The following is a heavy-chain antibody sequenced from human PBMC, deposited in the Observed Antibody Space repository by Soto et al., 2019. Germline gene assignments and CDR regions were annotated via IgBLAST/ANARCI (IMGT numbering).Heavy chain of an antibody. Sequence: EVQLLESGGGLVQPGGSLRLSCAASGFTFSSYAMSWVRQAPGKGLEWVSAISGSGGSTYYADSVKGRFTISRDNSKNTLYLQMNSLRAEDTAVYYCARDGHKRWLQSGVDYWGQGTLVTVSS. CDR2: ISGSGGST. D-gene: IGHD5-12*01. J-gene: IGHJ4*02. CDR1: GFTFSSYA. V-gene: IGHV3-23*01. CDR3: ARDGHKRWLQSGVDY.